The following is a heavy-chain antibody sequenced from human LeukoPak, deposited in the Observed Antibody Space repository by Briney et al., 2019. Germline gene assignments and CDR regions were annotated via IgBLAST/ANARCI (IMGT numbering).Heavy chain of an antibody. J-gene: IGHJ4*02. D-gene: IGHD3-9*01. V-gene: IGHV1-2*02. CDR2: INPNGGGT. CDR1: GYTFTGYY. CDR3: ARSPHILTGENFDY. Sequence: ASVKVSCKTSGYTFTGYYLHWVRQAPGQGLEWMGWINPNGGGTKYAQKFQGRVTMTRDTSISTAYMELSRLRSDDTALYYCARSPHILTGENFDYWGQGTLVTVSS.